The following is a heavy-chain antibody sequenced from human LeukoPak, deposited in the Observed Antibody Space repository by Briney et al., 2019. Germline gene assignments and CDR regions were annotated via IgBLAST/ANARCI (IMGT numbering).Heavy chain of an antibody. CDR1: GFTFSNNW. CDR3: ANLWELGY. D-gene: IGHD1-26*01. Sequence: GGSLRLSCEASGFTFSNNWMDWVRQAPGKGLEWVAAIKSDESEKYYVDSVKGRFTISRDNAKNSLSLQMNSLRDEDTAVYYCANLWELGYWGQGTPVTVSS. V-gene: IGHV3-7*01. CDR2: IKSDESEK. J-gene: IGHJ4*02.